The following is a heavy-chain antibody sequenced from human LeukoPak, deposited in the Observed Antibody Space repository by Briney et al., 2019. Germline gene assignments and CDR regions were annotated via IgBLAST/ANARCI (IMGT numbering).Heavy chain of an antibody. CDR3: AKIPFPYYYDSSGYYYFDY. V-gene: IGHV3-23*01. CDR1: GFTFSSYA. J-gene: IGHJ4*02. Sequence: GGSLRLSCAASGFTFSSYAMSWVRQAPGKGLEWVSAISGSGGSTYFADSVKGRFTISRDNSKNTLYLQMNSLRAEDTAVYYCAKIPFPYYYDSSGYYYFDYWGQGTLVTVSS. CDR2: ISGSGGST. D-gene: IGHD3-22*01.